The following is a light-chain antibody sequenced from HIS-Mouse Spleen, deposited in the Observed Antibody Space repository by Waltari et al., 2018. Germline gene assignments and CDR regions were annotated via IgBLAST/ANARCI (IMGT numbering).Light chain of an antibody. CDR2: EDS. Sequence: SYELTPPPSVSVSPGQTARITGPGHELPKKYAYWYQQKSGPAPVLVIYEDSKRPSGIPERFSGSSSGTMATLTISGAQVEDEADYYCYSTDSSGNHRVFGGGTKLTVL. CDR3: YSTDSSGNHRV. CDR1: ELPKKY. J-gene: IGLJ2*01. V-gene: IGLV3-10*01.